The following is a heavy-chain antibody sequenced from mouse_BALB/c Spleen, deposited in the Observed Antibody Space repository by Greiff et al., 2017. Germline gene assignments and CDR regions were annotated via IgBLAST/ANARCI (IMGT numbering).Heavy chain of an antibody. D-gene: IGHD4-1*01. CDR1: GYSITSDYA. CDR3: ARSQTGAWFAY. V-gene: IGHV3-2*02. CDR2: ISYSGST. J-gene: IGHJ3*01. Sequence: EVKLQQSGPGLVQPSQSLSLTCTVTGYSITSDYAWNWLRQFPGNKLEWMGYISYSGSTSYNPSLKSRISITRDTSKNQFFLQLNSVTTEDTATYYCARSQTGAWFAYWGQGTLVTVSA.